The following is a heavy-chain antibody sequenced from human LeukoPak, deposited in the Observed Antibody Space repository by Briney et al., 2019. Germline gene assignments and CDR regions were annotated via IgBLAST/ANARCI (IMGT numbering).Heavy chain of an antibody. CDR1: GGSFSGYY. CDR3: ANKYYDILTGHCDAFDI. D-gene: IGHD3-9*01. CDR2: INHSGST. V-gene: IGHV4-34*01. Sequence: SETLSLTCAVYGGSFSGYYWSWIRQPPGKGLEWIGEINHSGSTNYNPSLKSRVTISVDTSKNQFSLKLSSVTAADTAVYYCANKYYDILTGHCDAFDIWGQGTMVTVSS. J-gene: IGHJ3*02.